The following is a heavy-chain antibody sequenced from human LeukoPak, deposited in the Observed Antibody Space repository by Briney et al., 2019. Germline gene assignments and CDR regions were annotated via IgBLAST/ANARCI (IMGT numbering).Heavy chain of an antibody. Sequence: SQTLSLTCTVSGGSISSGSYYWSWIRQPAGKGLEWIGRIYTSGSTNYNPSLKSRVTISVDTSKNQFSLKLSSVTAANTAVYYCARESDWDAFDIWGQGTMVTVSS. CDR1: GGSISSGSYY. V-gene: IGHV4-61*02. CDR2: IYTSGST. CDR3: ARESDWDAFDI. D-gene: IGHD2-21*02. J-gene: IGHJ3*02.